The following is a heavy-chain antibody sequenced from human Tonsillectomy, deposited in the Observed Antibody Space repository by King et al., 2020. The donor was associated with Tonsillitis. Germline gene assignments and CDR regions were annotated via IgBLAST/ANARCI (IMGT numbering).Heavy chain of an antibody. D-gene: IGHD5-18*01. Sequence: VQLVESGGGLVQPGGSLRLSCAASGFTFSTYNMNWVRQVPGKGLEWVSYISSSIGTIYYADSVKGRFTISRDNAKNSLYLQMNSLRAEDTAVYYCARASGYSNAPMGWYFDLWGRGTLVTVSS. V-gene: IGHV3-48*01. CDR2: ISSSIGTI. CDR1: GFTFSTYN. CDR3: ARASGYSNAPMGWYFDL. J-gene: IGHJ2*01.